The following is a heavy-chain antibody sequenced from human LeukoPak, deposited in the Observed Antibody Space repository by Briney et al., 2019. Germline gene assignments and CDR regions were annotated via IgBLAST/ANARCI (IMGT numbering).Heavy chain of an antibody. D-gene: IGHD2-15*01. J-gene: IGHJ5*02. Sequence: ASVKVSCKASGYTFTSYYMHWVRQAPGQGLEWMGLINPTGDSTGYAQKFQGRVTMTRDTSISTAYMELSRLRSDDAAVYYCARHGVYCSGGSCYSDWFDPWGQGTLVTVSS. CDR2: INPTGDST. V-gene: IGHV1-2*06. CDR3: ARHGVYCSGGSCYSDWFDP. CDR1: GYTFTSYY.